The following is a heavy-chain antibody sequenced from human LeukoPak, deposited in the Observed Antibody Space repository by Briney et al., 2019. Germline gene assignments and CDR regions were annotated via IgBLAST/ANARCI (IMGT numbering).Heavy chain of an antibody. Sequence: PGGSLRLSCAASGFTFSSYAMSWVRQAPGKGLECVSAISGSGGSTHYADSVKGRFTISRDNSKNTLYLQMNSLRAEDTAVYYCAKDGYSSSPSDVWGKGTTVTVSS. CDR1: GFTFSSYA. CDR2: ISGSGGST. J-gene: IGHJ6*04. D-gene: IGHD6-13*01. V-gene: IGHV3-23*01. CDR3: AKDGYSSSPSDV.